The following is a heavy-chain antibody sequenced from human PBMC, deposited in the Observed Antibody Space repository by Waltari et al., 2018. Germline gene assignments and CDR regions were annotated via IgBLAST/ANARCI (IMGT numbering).Heavy chain of an antibody. V-gene: IGHV4-61*02. CDR2: IYTSGST. Sequence: QVQLQESGPGLVKPSQTLSLTCTVSGGSISSGSYYWSWIRQPAGKGLEWIGRIYTSGSTNYNPSLKSRVTISVDTSKNQFSLKLSSVTAADTAVYYCARGAARAFDIWGQGTMVTVSS. CDR3: ARGAARAFDI. D-gene: IGHD6-6*01. CDR1: GGSISSGSYY. J-gene: IGHJ3*02.